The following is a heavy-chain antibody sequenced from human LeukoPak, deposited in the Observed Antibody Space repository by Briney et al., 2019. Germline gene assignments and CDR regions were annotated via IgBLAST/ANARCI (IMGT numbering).Heavy chain of an antibody. V-gene: IGHV1-3*04. CDR2: INTATGNT. J-gene: IGHJ4*02. D-gene: IGHD2-15*01. Sequence: ASVKVSCKASGYTFSTYAMHWVRQAPGQSLEWMGWINTATGNTKYSQEFQGRVTFTRDTSASTAYMELSTLRSEDTAVYHCARGKGFCSGGSCHFDSWGREPWSPSPQ. CDR3: ARGKGFCSGGSCHFDS. CDR1: GYTFSTYA.